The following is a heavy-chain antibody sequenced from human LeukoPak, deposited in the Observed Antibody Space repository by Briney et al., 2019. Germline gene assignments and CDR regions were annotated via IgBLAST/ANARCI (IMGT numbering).Heavy chain of an antibody. J-gene: IGHJ4*02. CDR1: GGSISSYY. V-gene: IGHV4-4*07. D-gene: IGHD3-16*02. Sequence: SETLSLTCTVSGGSISSYYWSWIRQPAGKGLEWMGRIYTSGSTNYSPSLKSRVTMSVDTSMNQISLKLSSVTAADTAVYYCARGMYDYVWGSYRYFDYWGQGTLVTVSS. CDR3: ARGMYDYVWGSYRYFDY. CDR2: IYTSGST.